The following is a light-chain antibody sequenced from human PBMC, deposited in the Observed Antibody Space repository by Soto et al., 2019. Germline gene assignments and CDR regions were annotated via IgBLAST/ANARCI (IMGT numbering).Light chain of an antibody. CDR3: SSYRDSNTPVI. J-gene: IGLJ2*01. CDR2: DVS. CDR1: SSDIGAYIY. Sequence: QSVLTQPASVSGCPGQSITISCTGTSSDIGAYIYVSWYQQHPGRAPKLLIFDVSDRPSGVPNRFSGSKSGNTASLTISGLQAEDEADYYCSSYRDSNTPVIFGGGTKLTVL. V-gene: IGLV2-14*03.